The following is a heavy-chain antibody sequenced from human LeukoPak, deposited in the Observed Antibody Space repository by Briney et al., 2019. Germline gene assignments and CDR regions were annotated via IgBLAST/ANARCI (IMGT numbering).Heavy chain of an antibody. Sequence: ASVKVSCKASGYTFTNYHLHWVRQAPGQGLEWIGIINPSGGGTSYAQKFQGRVTLTRDTPTSTVYMELSSLRSEDTAVYYCARDGCSSTRCSAGGNWFDPWGQGTLVTVSS. CDR2: INPSGGGT. J-gene: IGHJ5*02. D-gene: IGHD2-2*01. V-gene: IGHV1-46*01. CDR1: GYTFTNYH. CDR3: ARDGCSSTRCSAGGNWFDP.